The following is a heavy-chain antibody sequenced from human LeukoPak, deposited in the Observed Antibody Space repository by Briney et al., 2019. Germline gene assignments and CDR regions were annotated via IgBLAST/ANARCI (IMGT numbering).Heavy chain of an antibody. D-gene: IGHD3-10*01. V-gene: IGHV4-30-4*01. CDR1: GDSISSGDYD. J-gene: IGHJ3*02. CDR2: IYSSGST. CDR3: ARDGNAMVRGYAFEI. Sequence: SETLSLTCSVSGDSISSGDYDWGWVRQPPGTGLEWIGYIYSSGSTYYNPSLKSRVTISVDTSKNQFSLKLSSVTAADTAVYYCARDGNAMVRGYAFEIWGQGTMVTVSS.